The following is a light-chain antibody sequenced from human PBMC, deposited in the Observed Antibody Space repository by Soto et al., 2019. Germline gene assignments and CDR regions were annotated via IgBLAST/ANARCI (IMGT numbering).Light chain of an antibody. J-gene: IGKJ1*01. CDR3: QQYGSAGT. CDR1: QSISSSY. CDR2: GAS. Sequence: EVVLTQSPATLSLSPGEGATLSCRVSQSISSSYLSWYQQRPGQAPRLLIYGASNRATGIPDRFSGSGSGTDFTLTISRLEPEDFAVYYCQQYGSAGTLGQGTQGEI. V-gene: IGKV3-20*01.